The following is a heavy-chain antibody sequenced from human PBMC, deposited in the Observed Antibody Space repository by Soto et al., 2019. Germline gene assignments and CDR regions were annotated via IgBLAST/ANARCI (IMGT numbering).Heavy chain of an antibody. J-gene: IGHJ4*02. Sequence: ASEALSLTRTGSGGSISNYYWSVIRHPPGKGLEWIGYIYYSGSTNYNPSLKSRVTISVDTSKNQFSLKLSSVTAADTAVYYCARAPRGNYGYPSYFDYWGQGTLVTVSS. V-gene: IGHV4-59*01. CDR2: IYYSGST. CDR3: ARAPRGNYGYPSYFDY. CDR1: GGSISNYY. D-gene: IGHD3-10*01.